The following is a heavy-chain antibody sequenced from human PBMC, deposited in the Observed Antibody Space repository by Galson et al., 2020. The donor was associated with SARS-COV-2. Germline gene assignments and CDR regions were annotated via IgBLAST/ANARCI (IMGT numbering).Heavy chain of an antibody. CDR3: AKGREWWGLDY. CDR1: GFTFSSYG. J-gene: IGHJ4*02. CDR2: IWYDGSNK. V-gene: IGHV3-33*06. D-gene: IGHD1-26*01. Sequence: GGSLRLSCAASGFTFSSYGMHWVRQAPGKGLEWVAVIWYDGSNKYYADSVKGRFTISRDNSKNTLYLQMNSLRAEDTAVYYCAKGREWWGLDYWGQGTLVTVSS.